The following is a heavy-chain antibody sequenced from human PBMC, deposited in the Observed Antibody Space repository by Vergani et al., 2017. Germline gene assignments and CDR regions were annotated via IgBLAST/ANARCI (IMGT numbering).Heavy chain of an antibody. CDR1: GFSFRNAW. J-gene: IGHJ6*02. Sequence: EVQLVESGGGIVKPGGSLRLSCVASGFSFRNAWMNWVRRTPGKGLEWVGRIKSTFDRGTTDYAAAVKGRFTMSRDDSKNTLFLQMNGLKTVDIDVYYCTTDPRYCGDGAFXWLRDHHYYGMDVWGQGTTVTVSS. CDR3: TTDPRYCGDGAFXWLRDHHYYGMDV. D-gene: IGHD2-21*01. CDR2: IKSTFDRGTT. V-gene: IGHV3-15*07.